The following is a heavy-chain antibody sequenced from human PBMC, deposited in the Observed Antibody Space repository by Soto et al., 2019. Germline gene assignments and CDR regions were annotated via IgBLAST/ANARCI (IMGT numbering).Heavy chain of an antibody. Sequence: QVQLVQSGAEVKKPRASVKVSCQTSGYNFSAYYFNWVRQAAGQGPEWMGWLNPRNGQTGYVQKFRGRVTMTRDTSIATVYLELSRLTYEDTAIYFCARETDTSMVDYWGQGTLVTVSS. CDR1: GYNFSAYY. CDR2: LNPRNGQT. J-gene: IGHJ4*02. D-gene: IGHD5-18*01. V-gene: IGHV1-8*01. CDR3: ARETDTSMVDY.